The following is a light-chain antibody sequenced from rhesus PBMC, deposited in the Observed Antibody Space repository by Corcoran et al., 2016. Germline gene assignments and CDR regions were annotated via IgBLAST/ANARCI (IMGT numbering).Light chain of an antibody. CDR2: EFT. Sequence: QAALTQPRSVSGAPGQSVTITCTGTSSDIGDYSFVSWFQHHPGAAPKVLIYEFTKRPSGVSDRFSGSKSGNTASLTISGLQSEDEADYYCCSYAGANTHIFGSGTRLSVL. V-gene: IGLV2-32*02. J-gene: IGLJ1*01. CDR3: CSYAGANTHI. CDR1: SSDIGDYSF.